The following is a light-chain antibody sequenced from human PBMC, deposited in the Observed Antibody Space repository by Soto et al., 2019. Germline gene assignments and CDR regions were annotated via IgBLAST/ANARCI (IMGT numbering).Light chain of an antibody. J-gene: IGLJ2*01. CDR2: EVS. Sequence: QSALTQPASVSGSPGQSITISCTGSSNDVGGYNYVSWYQQHPGQAPKLIIYEVSDRPSGVSPRFSGSKSGNTASLTISGLQVEDEADYFCTSYTSTIPYVFGGGTKLTVL. CDR1: SNDVGGYNY. V-gene: IGLV2-14*01. CDR3: TSYTSTIPYV.